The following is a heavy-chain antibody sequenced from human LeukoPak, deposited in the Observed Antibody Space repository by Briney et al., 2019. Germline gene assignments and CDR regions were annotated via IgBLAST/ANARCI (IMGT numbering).Heavy chain of an antibody. D-gene: IGHD3-10*01. J-gene: IGHJ4*02. CDR3: AAGRRLGELFFDY. V-gene: IGHV1-69*13. Sequence: ASVKVSCKASEGTFGGYSIDWVRQAPGQGLDWVGGINPIFNILYHAQNFQGRVTITADESTNTAYLELDSLKHDDTAVYYCAAGRRLGELFFDYWGQGTLVTVSS. CDR1: EGTFGGYS. CDR2: INPIFNIL.